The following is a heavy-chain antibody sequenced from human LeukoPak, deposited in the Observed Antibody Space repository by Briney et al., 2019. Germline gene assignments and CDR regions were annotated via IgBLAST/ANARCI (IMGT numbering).Heavy chain of an antibody. CDR3: AKDRGIAVAATGDY. CDR1: GFTFSNAW. V-gene: IGHV3-15*07. J-gene: IGHJ4*02. D-gene: IGHD6-19*01. CDR2: IKSKTDGGTT. Sequence: GGSLRLSCAASGFTFSNAWMNWVRQAPGKGLEWVGRIKSKTDGGTTDYAAPVKGRFTISRDDSKNTLYLQMNSLKTEDTAVYYCAKDRGIAVAATGDYWGQGTLVTVAS.